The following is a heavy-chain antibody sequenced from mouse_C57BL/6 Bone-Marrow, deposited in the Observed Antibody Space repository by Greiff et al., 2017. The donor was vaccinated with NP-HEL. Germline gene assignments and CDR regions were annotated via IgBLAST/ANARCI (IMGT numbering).Heavy chain of an antibody. V-gene: IGHV2-5*01. CDR3: AKSGAYYSNYVPGYFDV. CDR1: GFSLTSYG. Sequence: QVQLQQSGPGLVQPSQSLSITCTVSGFSLTSYGVHWVRQSPGKGLEWLGVIWRGGSTDYNAAFMSRLSITKDNSKSQVFFKMNSLQADDTAIYYCAKSGAYYSNYVPGYFDVWGTGTTVTVSS. J-gene: IGHJ1*03. CDR2: IWRGGST. D-gene: IGHD2-5*01.